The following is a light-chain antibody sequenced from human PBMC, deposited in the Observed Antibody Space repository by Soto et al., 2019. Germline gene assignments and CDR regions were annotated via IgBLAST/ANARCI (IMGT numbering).Light chain of an antibody. CDR1: QSVGSN. CDR3: QQYNNWPPDRT. J-gene: IGKJ1*01. Sequence: EIVMTQSPATLSVSPGERATLSCRASQSVGSNLAWYQQKPGQAPRLLIYGASTRATGIPARFSGSGSGTEFTLNISRLQSEDFAIYFCQQYNNWPPDRTFGQGTKVEIK. V-gene: IGKV3-15*01. CDR2: GAS.